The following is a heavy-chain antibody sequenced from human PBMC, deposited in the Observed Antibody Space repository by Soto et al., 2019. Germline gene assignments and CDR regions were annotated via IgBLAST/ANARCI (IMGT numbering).Heavy chain of an antibody. CDR2: ISAYNGNT. D-gene: IGHD5-18*01. V-gene: IGHV1-18*01. CDR1: GYTFTSYG. CDR3: ARSPGYSYGDY. Sequence: GASVEVSCTASGYTFTSYGIIWVRQAPGQGLEWMGWISAYNGNTKYSQKFQGRVTITRDTSASTAYMELSSLRSEDTAVYYCARSPGYSYGDYWGQGTLVTVSS. J-gene: IGHJ4*02.